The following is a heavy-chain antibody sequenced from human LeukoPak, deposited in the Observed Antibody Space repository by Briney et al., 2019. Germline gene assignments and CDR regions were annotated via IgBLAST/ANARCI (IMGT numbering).Heavy chain of an antibody. CDR3: AREGGGYPLQLWTEYFDY. D-gene: IGHD5-18*01. CDR1: GYTFTSYA. J-gene: IGHJ4*02. V-gene: IGHV1-3*01. CDR2: MNANSGNT. Sequence: GASVKVSCKASGYTFTSYAMHWVRQAPGQGLEWMGWMNANSGNTDYSQKFQGRVTITRDTSASTAYMELSSLRSEDTAVYYCAREGGGYPLQLWTEYFDYWGQGTLVTVPS.